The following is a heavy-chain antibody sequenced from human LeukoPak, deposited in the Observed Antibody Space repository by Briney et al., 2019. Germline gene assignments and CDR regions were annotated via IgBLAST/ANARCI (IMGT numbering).Heavy chain of an antibody. D-gene: IGHD2-2*01. J-gene: IGHJ4*02. Sequence: ASVKVSCKASGYTFTGYYMHWVRQAPGQGLEWMGWINPNSGGTNYAQKIQGRVTMTRDTSISTAYMELSRLRSDDTAVYYCARMVVPAAMGNFDYWGQGTLVTVSS. CDR2: INPNSGGT. CDR3: ARMVVPAAMGNFDY. CDR1: GYTFTGYY. V-gene: IGHV1-2*02.